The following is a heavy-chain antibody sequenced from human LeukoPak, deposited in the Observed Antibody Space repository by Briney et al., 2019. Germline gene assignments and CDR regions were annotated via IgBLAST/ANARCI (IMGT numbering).Heavy chain of an antibody. J-gene: IGHJ3*02. CDR3: ARDRSPLGYYDSSGRLLNAFDI. CDR2: ISSSSSYA. Sequence: GRSLRLSCAASGFTFSDYYMSWIRQAPGKGLEWVSYISSSSSYANYADSVRGRFTISRDNAKNSLYLQMNSLRAEDTAVYYCARDRSPLGYYDSSGRLLNAFDIWGQGTMVTVSS. V-gene: IGHV3-11*06. D-gene: IGHD3-22*01. CDR1: GFTFSDYY.